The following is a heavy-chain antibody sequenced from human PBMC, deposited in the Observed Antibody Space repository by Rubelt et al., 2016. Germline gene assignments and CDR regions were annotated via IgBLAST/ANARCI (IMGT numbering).Heavy chain of an antibody. V-gene: IGHV3-48*03. J-gene: IGHJ5*02. CDR3: ARDLGWNYDH. CDR1: GITFSSYE. Sequence: EVQLVESGGGLVQPGGSLRLSCAASGITFSSYEMNWVRQAPGKGLEWVSYIDKSGSDIYYADSVKGRFTISRDNTKNSLYLQMNSLRAEDTAVYYCARDLGWNYDHWGQGSLVIVSS. D-gene: IGHD1-7*01. CDR2: IDKSGSDI.